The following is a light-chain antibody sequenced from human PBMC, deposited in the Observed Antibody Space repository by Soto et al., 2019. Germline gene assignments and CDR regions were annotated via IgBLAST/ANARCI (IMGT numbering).Light chain of an antibody. J-gene: IGKJ1*01. CDR3: QQRSNWPRT. Sequence: DIVLTQSPATLSLSPGERATLSCRASQSVGTYLAWYQQKPGQAPRLLIYDSSNKDTGGPARFSGSGSGTEFTLTITSLESEDFAVYYCQQRSNWPRTCGQGTKVEIK. CDR2: DSS. CDR1: QSVGTY. V-gene: IGKV3-11*01.